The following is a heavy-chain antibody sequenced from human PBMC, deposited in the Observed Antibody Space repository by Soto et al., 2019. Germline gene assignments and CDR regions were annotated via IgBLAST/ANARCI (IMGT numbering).Heavy chain of an antibody. V-gene: IGHV4-4*02. J-gene: IGHJ4*02. CDR1: GDSVSSPYY. D-gene: IGHD6-19*01. Sequence: QVQLQESGPGLVKPSGTLSLTCAVSGDSVSSPYYWCWVRQPPGKGLEWIGEVFHTGTTSYNPSLRSRVTISTDKSNNQFSLDLSSVTAADTAVYYCARSAGWYAVHSWGPGTLVIVSS. CDR3: ARSAGWYAVHS. CDR2: VFHTGTT.